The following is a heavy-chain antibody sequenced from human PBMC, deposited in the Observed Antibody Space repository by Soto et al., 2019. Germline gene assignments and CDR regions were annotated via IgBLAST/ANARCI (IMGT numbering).Heavy chain of an antibody. CDR3: ARTLYYDILTGYNNWFDP. D-gene: IGHD3-9*01. Sequence: PSETLCLTCTVARVSISSYYWNLLRTLPGKGLECLGYISYSGATNYNPSLKSRVTISVDTSKNQFSLKLSSVTAADTAVYYCARTLYYDILTGYNNWFDPWGQGTLVTVSS. J-gene: IGHJ5*02. CDR1: RVSISSYY. CDR2: ISYSGAT. V-gene: IGHV4-59*12.